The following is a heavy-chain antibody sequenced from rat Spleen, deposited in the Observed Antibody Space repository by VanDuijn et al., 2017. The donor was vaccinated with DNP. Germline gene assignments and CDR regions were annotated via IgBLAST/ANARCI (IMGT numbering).Heavy chain of an antibody. V-gene: IGHV5-31*01. D-gene: IGHD1-4*01. CDR2: ITNTGGST. J-gene: IGHJ2*01. CDR3: KGDRAKTGVYGYLGN. Sequence: EVQLVESGGGLVQPGRSLKLSCVASGFTFNNYWMTWIRQAPGKGLEWVASITNTGGSTYYPDSVKGRFTISRDNAKSTLYLQINSLRAEDTATYYGKGDRAKTGVYGYLGNWGQGVIVKVS. CDR1: GFTFNNYW.